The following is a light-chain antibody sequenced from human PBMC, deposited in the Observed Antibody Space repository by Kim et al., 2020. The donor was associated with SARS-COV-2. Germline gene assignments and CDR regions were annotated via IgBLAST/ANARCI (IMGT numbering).Light chain of an antibody. CDR2: NSN. CDR1: SSNIGSNT. Sequence: QPVLTQPPSASGTPGQRITISCSGSSSNIGSNTVNWYQQLPGTAPKPLIYNSNQRPSGVPDRFSGSKSGTSASLAISGLQSDDEADYYCASWDDSLSGWVFGGGTQLTVL. J-gene: IGLJ3*02. CDR3: ASWDDSLSGWV. V-gene: IGLV1-44*01.